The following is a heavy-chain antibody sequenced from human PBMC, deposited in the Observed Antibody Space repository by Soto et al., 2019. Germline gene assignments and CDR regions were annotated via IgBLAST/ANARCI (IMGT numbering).Heavy chain of an antibody. V-gene: IGHV4-31*03. J-gene: IGHJ4*02. CDR1: GGSITSGGHY. Sequence: SETLSLTCTVSGGSITSGGHYWSWIRQHPGKGLEWIGYIYYSGDTYYNPSLKSRVTISLDTSKNQFSLNPNSVTAADTAVYYCASRVDSDTGGYYSYYFDYWGQGTLVTVSS. CDR3: ASRVDSDTGGYYSYYFDY. D-gene: IGHD3-22*01. CDR2: IYYSGDT.